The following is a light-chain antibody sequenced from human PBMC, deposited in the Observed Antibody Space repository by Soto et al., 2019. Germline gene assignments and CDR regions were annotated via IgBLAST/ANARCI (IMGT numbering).Light chain of an antibody. CDR2: AAS. CDR1: EGISDY. J-gene: IGKJ4*01. V-gene: IGKV1-27*01. Sequence: DIQVTQSPSSLSASVGDRVTITCRASEGISDYLAWYQKKPGTPPKLLIYAASVLQSGVPSRFRGSGSGTDFPLTISSLQPEDVATYFCQKYYSPPLTFGGGTKV. CDR3: QKYYSPPLT.